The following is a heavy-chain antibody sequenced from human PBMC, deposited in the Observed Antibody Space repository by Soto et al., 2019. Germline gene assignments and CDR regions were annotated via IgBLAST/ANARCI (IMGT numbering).Heavy chain of an antibody. CDR3: ATAAYSTSWYHV. V-gene: IGHV1-46*01. D-gene: IGHD6-13*01. CDR1: EYTFTNYY. Sequence: QVQRVQSGAEVKKPGAAVKLSCKSSEYTFTNYYIHWVRPAPGQGLEWMGLINPSGGSTSYAQKFQGRVTMTRDASPSTVYMELIGPRSGDTAVDYCATAAYSTSWYHVWGPGTLVTVSA. J-gene: IGHJ4*02. CDR2: INPSGGST.